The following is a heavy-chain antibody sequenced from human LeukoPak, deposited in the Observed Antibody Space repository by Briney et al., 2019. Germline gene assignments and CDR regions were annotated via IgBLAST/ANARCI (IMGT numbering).Heavy chain of an antibody. D-gene: IGHD5-12*01. V-gene: IGHV3-64D*06. CDR1: GFTFSFYA. Sequence: QPGGSLRLSCSASGFTFSFYAMHWVRQAPGKGLEYVSGISTNGGSTYYADSVKGRFTISRDNSKNTLYLQMSSLRAEDTAVYYCVKVLSSSVATFPPDAFDIWGQGTMVTVSS. CDR3: VKVLSSSVATFPPDAFDI. J-gene: IGHJ3*02. CDR2: ISTNGGST.